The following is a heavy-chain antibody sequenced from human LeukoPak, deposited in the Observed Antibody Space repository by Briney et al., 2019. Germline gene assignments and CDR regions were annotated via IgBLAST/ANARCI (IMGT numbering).Heavy chain of an antibody. D-gene: IGHD2-2*01. J-gene: IGHJ6*03. CDR1: GFTFSSYG. CDR3: ARVALGYCSSTSCRKYYYYYMDV. Sequence: NSGRSLRLSCAASGFTFSSYGMHWVRQAPGKGLEWVSSISSSSSYIYYADSVKGRFTISRDNAKNSLYLQMNSLRAEDTAVYYCARVALGYCSSTSCRKYYYYYMDVWGKGTTVTVSS. CDR2: ISSSSSYI. V-gene: IGHV3-21*01.